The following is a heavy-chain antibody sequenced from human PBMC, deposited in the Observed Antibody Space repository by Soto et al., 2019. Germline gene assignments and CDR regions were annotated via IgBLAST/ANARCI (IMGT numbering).Heavy chain of an antibody. V-gene: IGHV1-69*06. Sequence: QVQLVQSGAEVKKPGSSVKVSCKASGGTFSSYAISWVRQAPGQGREWMGGIIPIFGTANYAQKFQGRVTITADKSTSPAYMELSSLRAEDTAVYYCASPTREWLPPARDYYYGMDVWGQGTTVTVSS. CDR2: IIPIFGTA. CDR1: GGTFSSYA. J-gene: IGHJ6*02. CDR3: ASPTREWLPPARDYYYGMDV. D-gene: IGHD3-3*01.